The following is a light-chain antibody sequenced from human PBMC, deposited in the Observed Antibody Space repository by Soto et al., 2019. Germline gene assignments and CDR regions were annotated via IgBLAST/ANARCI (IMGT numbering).Light chain of an antibody. CDR2: DAS. Sequence: EIVLTQSPATLSLSPGERATLSCRASQSISYNLAWYQQKPGQAPRLRMYDASNRATGVPARFSGSGSGTDFTLSISSLEPEYCAVYYCQQRGDWPLYTFGQGSRLEIK. V-gene: IGKV3-11*01. CDR3: QQRGDWPLYT. CDR1: QSISYN. J-gene: IGKJ2*01.